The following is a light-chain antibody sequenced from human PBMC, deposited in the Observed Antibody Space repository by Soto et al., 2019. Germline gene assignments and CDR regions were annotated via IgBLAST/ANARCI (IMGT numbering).Light chain of an antibody. CDR3: PQYNNWPSWT. V-gene: IGKV3-15*01. J-gene: IGKJ1*01. Sequence: EIVSTERPATLSVCSRDSATLSCRASQSVGPNLVWYQQRFGQSPRLLIYHVSTRATGVPARFSGSGSETEFTLTISSLQPEDFAIYYCPQYNNWPSWTFGQGTKVDIK. CDR2: HVS. CDR1: QSVGPN.